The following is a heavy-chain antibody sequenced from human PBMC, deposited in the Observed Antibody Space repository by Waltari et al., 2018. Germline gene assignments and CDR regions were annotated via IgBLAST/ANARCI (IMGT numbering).Heavy chain of an antibody. Sequence: QGQLVESGGGVVQPGKSLSLSCAASGFLFGPYTMYWVRQAPGKGLEWVSTISYDGDSKYYADSVKGRFTVSRDNSKNTLHVQMNGLRPEDSGLYYCARSYGGEAFDIWGLGTKVIVSS. D-gene: IGHD2-21*01. J-gene: IGHJ3*02. CDR1: GFLFGPYT. V-gene: IGHV3-30-3*01. CDR3: ARSYGGEAFDI. CDR2: ISYDGDSK.